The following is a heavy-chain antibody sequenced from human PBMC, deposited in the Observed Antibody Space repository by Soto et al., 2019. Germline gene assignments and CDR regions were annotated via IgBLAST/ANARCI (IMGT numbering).Heavy chain of an antibody. J-gene: IGHJ4*02. V-gene: IGHV4-39*01. Sequence: QLQLQESGPGLVKPSETLSLTCTVSGGSISSSSYYWGWIRQPPGKGLEWIGSIYYSGSTYYNPSLKSRVTISVDTSKNQFSLKLSSVTAADTAVYYCARGSGVVAAAVSFDYWGQGTLVTVSS. CDR3: ARGSGVVAAAVSFDY. D-gene: IGHD6-13*01. CDR1: GGSISSSSYY. CDR2: IYYSGST.